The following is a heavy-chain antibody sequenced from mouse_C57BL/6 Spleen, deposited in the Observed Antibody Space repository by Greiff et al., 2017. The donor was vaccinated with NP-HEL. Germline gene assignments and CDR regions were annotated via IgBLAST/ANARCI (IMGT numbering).Heavy chain of an antibody. V-gene: IGHV5-17*01. CDR3: ARGFSYGYYGYFDV. J-gene: IGHJ1*03. CDR2: ISSGSSTI. CDR1: GFTFSDYG. D-gene: IGHD2-2*01. Sequence: DVKLVESGGGLVKPGGSLKLSCAASGFTFSDYGMHWVRQAPEKGLEWVAYISSGSSTIYYADTVKGRFTISRDNAKNTLFLQMTSLRSEDTAMYYCARGFSYGYYGYFDVWGTGTTVTVSS.